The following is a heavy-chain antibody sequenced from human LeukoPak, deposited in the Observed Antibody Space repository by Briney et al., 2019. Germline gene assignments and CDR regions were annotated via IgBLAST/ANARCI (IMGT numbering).Heavy chain of an antibody. Sequence: GGSLRLSCSASGFTFDDYAMHWVRQAPGKGLEWVSGISWNSGNITYGDSVQGRFTISRDNAKNSLYLQMNSLRTEDTALYYCAKGGAAADNYWYFDLWGRGTLVTVSS. CDR1: GFTFDDYA. CDR2: ISWNSGNI. CDR3: AKGGAAADNYWYFDL. V-gene: IGHV3-9*01. D-gene: IGHD6-13*01. J-gene: IGHJ2*01.